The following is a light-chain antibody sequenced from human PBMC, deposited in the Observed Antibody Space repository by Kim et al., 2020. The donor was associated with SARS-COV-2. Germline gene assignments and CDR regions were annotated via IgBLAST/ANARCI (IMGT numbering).Light chain of an antibody. Sequence: DIQMTQSPSSLSASVGDRVTITCQASQFQQKPEKAPKLLIYDASNLETGVSSRFSGSGSGTDFIFAISSLQPEDIATYYCQQYDNLPRFGGGTKVDIK. CDR2: DAS. CDR1: Q. V-gene: IGKV1-33*01. J-gene: IGKJ4*02. CDR3: QQYDNLPR.